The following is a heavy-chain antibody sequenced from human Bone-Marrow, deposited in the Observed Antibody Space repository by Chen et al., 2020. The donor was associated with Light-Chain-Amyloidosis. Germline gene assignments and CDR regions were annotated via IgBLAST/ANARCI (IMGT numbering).Heavy chain of an antibody. D-gene: IGHD3-22*01. J-gene: IGHJ4*02. Sequence: QVTLKESGPALVKSTQTLTLTCTFSGFSLTDTGMRVSWIRQPPGKALEWLARIDWDEDRVYNTLLKTRLIVTKDTSKHEVVLTMTNMGPLDTGTYYCVSYDADSSRDYWGQGTLVTVSS. CDR3: VSYDADSSRDY. V-gene: IGHV2-70*04. CDR2: IDWDEDR. CDR1: GFSLTDTGMR.